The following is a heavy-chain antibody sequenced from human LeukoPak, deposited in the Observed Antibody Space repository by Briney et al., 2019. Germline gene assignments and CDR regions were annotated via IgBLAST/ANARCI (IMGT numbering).Heavy chain of an antibody. D-gene: IGHD5/OR15-5a*01. J-gene: IGHJ4*02. CDR1: GYNLTNYG. Sequence: ASVKVSCKASGYNLTNYGINWVRQAPGQGLEWMGWISAYIGNTVHAQKFQGRLTMTTDTSTSTAYMELRSLGSDDTAVYYCARELKTPVSIYYFDYWGQGTLVTVSS. V-gene: IGHV1-18*01. CDR2: ISAYIGNT. CDR3: ARELKTPVSIYYFDY.